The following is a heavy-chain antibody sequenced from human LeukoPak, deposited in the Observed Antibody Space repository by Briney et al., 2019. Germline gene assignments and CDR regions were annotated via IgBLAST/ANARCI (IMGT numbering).Heavy chain of an antibody. CDR3: ARGYYGSGRIAFDI. CDR1: GYTFTGYY. Sequence: ASVKVSCKASGYTFTGYYMHWVRQVPGQGLEWMGWINPNSGGTNYAQKFQGRVTMTRDTSISTAYMELSRLRSDDTAVYYCARGYYGSGRIAFDIWGQGTMVTVSS. D-gene: IGHD3-10*01. V-gene: IGHV1-2*02. CDR2: INPNSGGT. J-gene: IGHJ3*02.